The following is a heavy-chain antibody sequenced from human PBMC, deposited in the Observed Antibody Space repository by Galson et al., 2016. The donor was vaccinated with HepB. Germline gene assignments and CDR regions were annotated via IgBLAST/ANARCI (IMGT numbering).Heavy chain of an antibody. Sequence: SLRLSCAASGFTFSDYYLSWIRQAPGKGLEWVSHISASGTATYNADSVKGRFTISRDNAQNSLYLQMDGLRAEDTAVYFCSRAGYCSPTSCQFYYSGVDVWGQGTTVTVSS. CDR1: GFTFSDYY. CDR2: ISASGTAT. J-gene: IGHJ6*02. D-gene: IGHD2-2*01. CDR3: SRAGYCSPTSCQFYYSGVDV. V-gene: IGHV3-11*01.